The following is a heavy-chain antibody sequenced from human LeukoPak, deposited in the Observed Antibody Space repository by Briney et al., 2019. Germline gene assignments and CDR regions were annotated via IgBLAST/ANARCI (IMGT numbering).Heavy chain of an antibody. Sequence: SVKVSCKASGGTFSSYAISWVRQAPGQGLEWMRRIIPILGIANYAQKFQGRVTITADKSTSTAYMELSSLRSEDTAVYYCARFSGGSHVSGMDVWGQGTTVTVSS. V-gene: IGHV1-69*04. D-gene: IGHD2-15*01. CDR2: IIPILGIA. CDR3: ARFSGGSHVSGMDV. J-gene: IGHJ6*02. CDR1: GGTFSSYA.